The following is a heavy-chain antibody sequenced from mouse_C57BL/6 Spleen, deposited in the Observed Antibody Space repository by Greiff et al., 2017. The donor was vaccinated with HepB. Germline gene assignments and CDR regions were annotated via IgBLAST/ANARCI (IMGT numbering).Heavy chain of an antibody. V-gene: IGHV3-6*01. CDR2: ISYDGSN. J-gene: IGHJ3*01. CDR3: ASHSNAWFAY. D-gene: IGHD2-5*01. Sequence: VQLQQSGPGLVKPSQSLSLTCSVTGYSITSGYYWNWIRQFPGNKLEWMGYISYDGSNNYNPSLKNRISITRDTSKNQFFLKLNSVTTEDTATYYCASHSNAWFAYWGQGTLVTVSA. CDR1: GYSITSGYY.